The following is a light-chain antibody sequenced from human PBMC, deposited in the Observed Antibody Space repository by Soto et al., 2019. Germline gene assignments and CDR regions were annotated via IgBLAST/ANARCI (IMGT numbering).Light chain of an antibody. CDR3: HQRQSWPRT. J-gene: IGKJ1*01. CDR2: GAS. Sequence: EIVLTQSPGTVSLSPGERATLSCRASHSVNSSYLACYQQKPGRARRLLIYGASSRATGIPDRFSASGSGTDFTLTISDVQPEDFALYYCHQRQSWPRTFGQGTKVDTK. CDR1: HSVNSSY. V-gene: IGKV3-20*01.